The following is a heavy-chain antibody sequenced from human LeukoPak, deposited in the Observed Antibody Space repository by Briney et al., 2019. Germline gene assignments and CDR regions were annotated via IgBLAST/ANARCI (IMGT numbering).Heavy chain of an antibody. Sequence: GGSLRLSCEASGFTFRTYRMNWVRQAPGKGREGVLYISPGSTTIYYADSVKGRFTISRDNAKNSLYLQINSLRDEDTAVYYCARGVDYWGQGTLVTVSS. CDR1: GFTFRTYR. CDR2: ISPGSTTI. J-gene: IGHJ4*02. V-gene: IGHV3-48*02. CDR3: ARGVDY.